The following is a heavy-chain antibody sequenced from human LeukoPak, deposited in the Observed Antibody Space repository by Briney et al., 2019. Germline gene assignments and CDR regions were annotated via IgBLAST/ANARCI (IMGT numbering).Heavy chain of an antibody. D-gene: IGHD4-17*01. CDR2: INHSGYT. CDR1: GVSFNDYY. J-gene: IGHJ4*02. Sequence: SETLSLTCAVSGVSFNDYYWSWVRQTPGKGLEWIGEINHSGYTNDSPSLKSRVTLSIDTSRKQFSLNLRSVTVADSGIYYCTRMTTGHDYRGQGTLVTVSS. CDR3: TRMTTGHDY. V-gene: IGHV4-34*01.